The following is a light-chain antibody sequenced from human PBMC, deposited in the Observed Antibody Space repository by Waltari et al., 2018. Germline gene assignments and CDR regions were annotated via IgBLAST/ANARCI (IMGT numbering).Light chain of an antibody. CDR1: QSVGRS. CDR3: QHYERLPAT. CDR2: GAS. J-gene: IGKJ1*01. Sequence: EIVLTQSPGTPSLSPGERATLPCRASQSVGRSLAWYQQKPGQAPRLLIYGASSRATGVPDRFSGSGSGTDFSLTIARLEPEDFAVYYCQHYERLPATFGQGTKVEI. V-gene: IGKV3-20*01.